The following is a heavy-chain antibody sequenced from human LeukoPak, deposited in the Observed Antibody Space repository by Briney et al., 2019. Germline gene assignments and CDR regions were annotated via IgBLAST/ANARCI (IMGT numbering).Heavy chain of an antibody. CDR3: VRVPY. Sequence: RPGGSLRLSCAASGFTFSDYYIHWVRQAPGKGLVWVSRINSDGTGTTYADSVKGRFTISRDNAKNTLFLQMNSLSAEDTAVYYCVRVPYWGQGTLVTVSS. CDR2: INSDGTGT. V-gene: IGHV3-74*01. J-gene: IGHJ4*02. CDR1: GFTFSDYY.